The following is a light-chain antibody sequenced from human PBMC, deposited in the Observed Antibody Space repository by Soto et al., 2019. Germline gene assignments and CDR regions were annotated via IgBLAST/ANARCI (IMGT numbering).Light chain of an antibody. Sequence: SALTQHASVSGSPGQSITISCTGSTSDIGGYNYVSWYQQHPGKAAPLLIYDVSYRPSGISERSSGSKSGNTASLTISGLQPEDEADYYCSSYGASSTLFGGGTKLTVL. CDR3: SSYGASSTL. V-gene: IGLV2-14*03. CDR1: TSDIGGYNY. CDR2: DVS. J-gene: IGLJ2*01.